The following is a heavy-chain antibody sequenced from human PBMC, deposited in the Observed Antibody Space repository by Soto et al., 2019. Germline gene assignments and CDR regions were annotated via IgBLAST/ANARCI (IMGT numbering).Heavy chain of an antibody. D-gene: IGHD3-22*01. CDR3: ARDFPRITMIVVGPDY. J-gene: IGHJ4*02. CDR1: GFTFSSYA. Sequence: GVSLRLSCAASGFTFSSYAMHWVRQAPGKGLEWVAVISYDGSNKYYADSVKRRFTISRDNSKNTLYLQMNSLRAEDTAVYYCARDFPRITMIVVGPDYWAQGTLVTVSS. CDR2: ISYDGSNK. V-gene: IGHV3-30-3*01.